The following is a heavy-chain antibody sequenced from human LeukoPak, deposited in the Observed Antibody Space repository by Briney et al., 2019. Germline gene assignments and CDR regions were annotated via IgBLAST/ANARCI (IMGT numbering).Heavy chain of an antibody. CDR3: TRSPRGSGSATVIGVAFEI. D-gene: IGHD3-10*01. CDR2: IYYSGTT. Sequence: SETLSLTCTVSGCSISSSSYYWGWIRQSPGKGLEWIGTIYYSGTTYYNPSFTSRVTISVDTSKNLFSLKMSSVTAADAAVYYCTRSPRGSGSATVIGVAFEIWGERTMVTVSS. CDR1: GCSISSSSYY. V-gene: IGHV4-39*01. J-gene: IGHJ3*02.